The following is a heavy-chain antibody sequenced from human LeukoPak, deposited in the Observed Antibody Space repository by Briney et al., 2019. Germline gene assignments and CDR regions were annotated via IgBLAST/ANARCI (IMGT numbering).Heavy chain of an antibody. V-gene: IGHV3-74*01. Sequence: GGSLRLSCAASGFTFSSHWMHWVRQAPGKGLVWVSRINSDGSSISYADSVKGRFTISRDNAKNTLYLQMNSLRVEDAAVYYCLLIILGGSSQHWGQGTLVSVSS. J-gene: IGHJ1*01. CDR3: LLIILGGSSQH. D-gene: IGHD3-3*01. CDR1: GFTFSSHW. CDR2: INSDGSSI.